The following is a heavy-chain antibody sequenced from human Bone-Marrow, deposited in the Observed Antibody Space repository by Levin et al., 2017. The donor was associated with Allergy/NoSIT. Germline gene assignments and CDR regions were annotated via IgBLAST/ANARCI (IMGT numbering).Heavy chain of an antibody. D-gene: IGHD6-6*01. J-gene: IGHJ5*02. Sequence: LGESLKISCRASGYTFINYYIGWVRQKPGGGLEWMGIIYPGDSDTRYSPSFQGQVTISVDKSINTAYLEWTSLRASDTAMYYCARHSAPVHLVDNRFDPWGQGTLLTV. CDR2: IYPGDSDT. V-gene: IGHV5-51*01. CDR1: GYTFINYY. CDR3: ARHSAPVHLVDNRFDP.